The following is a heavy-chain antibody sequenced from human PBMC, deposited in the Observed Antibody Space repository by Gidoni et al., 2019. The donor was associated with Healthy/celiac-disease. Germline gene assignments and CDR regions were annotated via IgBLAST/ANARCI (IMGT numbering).Heavy chain of an antibody. Sequence: QLQLQESGPGLVKPSETLSLTCTVSGGSISSSSYYWCWLRQPPGKGLEWIGSIYYSGSTYYNPSLKSRVTISVDTSKNQFSLKLSSVTAADTAVYYCARHGEYCGGDCYSGLWYYGMDVWGQGTTVTVSS. CDR3: ARHGEYCGGDCYSGLWYYGMDV. CDR1: GGSISSSSYY. J-gene: IGHJ6*02. CDR2: IYYSGST. D-gene: IGHD2-21*02. V-gene: IGHV4-39*01.